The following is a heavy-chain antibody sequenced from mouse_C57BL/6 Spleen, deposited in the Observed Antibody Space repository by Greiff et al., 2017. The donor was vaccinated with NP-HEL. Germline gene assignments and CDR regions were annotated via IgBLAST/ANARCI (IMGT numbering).Heavy chain of an antibody. Sequence: EVQLQESGPGLVKPSQSLSLTCSVTGYSITSGYYWNWIRQFPGNKLEWMGYISYDGSNNYNPSLKNRISITRDTSKNQFFLKLNSVTTEDTATYYCAREGENWGGFFDYWGQGTTLTVSS. V-gene: IGHV3-6*01. CDR2: ISYDGSN. D-gene: IGHD4-1*01. CDR3: AREGENWGGFFDY. CDR1: GYSITSGYY. J-gene: IGHJ2*01.